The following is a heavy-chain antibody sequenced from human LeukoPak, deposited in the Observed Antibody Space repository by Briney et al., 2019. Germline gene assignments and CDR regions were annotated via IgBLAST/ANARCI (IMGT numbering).Heavy chain of an antibody. CDR2: FDPEDGET. CDR3: ARRAPEYYDFWSGYYHPFDY. J-gene: IGHJ4*02. D-gene: IGHD3-3*01. CDR1: GYTLTELS. V-gene: IGHV1-24*01. Sequence: ASVKVSCKVSGYTLTELSMHWVRQAPGKGLEWMGGFDPEDGETIYAQKFQGRVTMTEDTSTDTAYMELSSLRSEDTAVYYCARRAPEYYDFWSGYYHPFDYWGQGTLVTVSS.